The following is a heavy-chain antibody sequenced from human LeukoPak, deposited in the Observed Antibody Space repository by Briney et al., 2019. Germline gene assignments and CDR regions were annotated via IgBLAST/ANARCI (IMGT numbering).Heavy chain of an antibody. D-gene: IGHD2-2*01. CDR1: GGTFSSYA. J-gene: IGHJ5*02. CDR2: IIPIFGTA. CDR3: AREEKYQLLWEWFDP. Sequence: ASVKVSCKASGGTFSSYAISWVRQAPGQGLEWMGGIIPIFGTADYAQKFQGRVTITADKSTSTAYMELSSLRSEDTAVYYCAREEKYQLLWEWFDPWGQGTLVTVSS. V-gene: IGHV1-69*06.